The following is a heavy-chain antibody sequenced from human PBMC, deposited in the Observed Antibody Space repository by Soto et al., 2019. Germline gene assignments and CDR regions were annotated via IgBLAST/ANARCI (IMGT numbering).Heavy chain of an antibody. V-gene: IGHV1-69*01. J-gene: IGHJ4*02. CDR3: ATRGTQGRWLEFADY. D-gene: IGHD5-12*01. Sequence: QVQLVQSGAEVKRPGSSVKVSCEASGGTFSSLGFTWVRQAPGQGLEWMGGIIPISGRTTSAPKFLGSVTITADESTRTTYMELTALTSDDTAIYYCATRGTQGRWLEFADYWGQGTLVTVSS. CDR1: GGTFSSLG. CDR2: IIPISGRT.